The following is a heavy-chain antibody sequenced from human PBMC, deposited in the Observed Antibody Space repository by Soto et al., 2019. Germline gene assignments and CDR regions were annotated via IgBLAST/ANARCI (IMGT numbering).Heavy chain of an antibody. CDR3: ASSRAYSSSKYYFDY. CDR2: IYPGDSDT. V-gene: IGHV5-51*01. Sequence: PGESLKISCKGSGYSFTSYWIGWVRQMPGKVLEWMGIIYPGDSDTRYSPSFQGQVTISADKSISTAYLQWSSLKASDTAMYYCASSRAYSSSKYYFDYWGQGXLVTVYS. J-gene: IGHJ4*02. CDR1: GYSFTSYW. D-gene: IGHD6-13*01.